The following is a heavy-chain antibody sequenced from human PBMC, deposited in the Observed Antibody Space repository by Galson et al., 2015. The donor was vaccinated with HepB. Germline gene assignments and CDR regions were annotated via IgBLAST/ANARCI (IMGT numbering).Heavy chain of an antibody. J-gene: IGHJ4*02. CDR2: IWYDGSTK. CDR3: TREGGSYDFVFDY. V-gene: IGHV3-33*08. Sequence: SLRLSCAASGLTFSNYGMYWVRQSPGKGLEWVALIWYDGSTKDYTDSVKGRFTVSRDNSKNTVYLQMNSLRLEDTAVYYCTREGGSYDFVFDYWGQGTLVTVSS. CDR1: GLTFSNYG. D-gene: IGHD3-3*01.